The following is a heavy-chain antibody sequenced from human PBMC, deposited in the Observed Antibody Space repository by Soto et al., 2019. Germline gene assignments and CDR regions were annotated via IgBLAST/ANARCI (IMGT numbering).Heavy chain of an antibody. Sequence: GSLRLSCAASGFTFSSYWMHWVRQVPGKGLVWVSRINSDGSSTTYADSVKGRFTISRDNAKNTLYLQMNSLRAEDTAVYYCTRGHYSSGWLDAFDIWGQGTMVTVSS. CDR3: TRGHYSSGWLDAFDI. V-gene: IGHV3-74*03. J-gene: IGHJ3*02. CDR1: GFTFSSYW. CDR2: INSDGSST. D-gene: IGHD6-19*01.